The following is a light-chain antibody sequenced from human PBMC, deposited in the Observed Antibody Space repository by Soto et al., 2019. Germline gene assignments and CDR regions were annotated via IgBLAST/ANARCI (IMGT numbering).Light chain of an antibody. Sequence: DISMSLSPSSLSAYVGDRVTITCRASQSISTYLSWYQQKPGKAPKLLIFAASSLQSEVPSRFSGSRSGTEFTLTISSLQPDDFATYYCQHYNSYSEAFGQGSKVDI. V-gene: IGKV1-39*01. J-gene: IGKJ1*01. CDR1: QSISTY. CDR2: AAS. CDR3: QHYNSYSEA.